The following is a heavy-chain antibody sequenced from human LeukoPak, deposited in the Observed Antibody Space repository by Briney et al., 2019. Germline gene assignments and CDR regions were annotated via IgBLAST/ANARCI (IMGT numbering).Heavy chain of an antibody. V-gene: IGHV3-20*04. CDR2: INWNGGDK. CDR1: GFSFHGDG. CDR3: ARSPEWDPKQLGFKYFDY. D-gene: IGHD1-26*01. Sequence: PGGSLRLSCAASGFSFHGDGMSWVRQAPGKGLEWVSGINWNGGDKRYADSVRGRFIISRDNAKNSLYLHMNSLRGEDTALYYCARSPEWDPKQLGFKYFDYWGQGTLVTVSS. J-gene: IGHJ4*02.